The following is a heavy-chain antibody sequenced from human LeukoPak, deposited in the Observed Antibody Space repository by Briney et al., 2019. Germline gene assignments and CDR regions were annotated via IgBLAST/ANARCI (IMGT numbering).Heavy chain of an antibody. CDR3: ARDLEDSSPFGAFDM. CDR1: GFPFSYYG. V-gene: IGHV3-33*01. D-gene: IGHD3-22*01. CDR2: IWFDGIRK. J-gene: IGHJ3*02. Sequence: GGSLRLSCAASGFPFSYYGMHWVRQVPGKGLEWVAAIWFDGIRKYYADSVKGRLTISRDNSKNTLYLQMNSLRAEDTAVYYCARDLEDSSPFGAFDMWGQGTMVTVSS.